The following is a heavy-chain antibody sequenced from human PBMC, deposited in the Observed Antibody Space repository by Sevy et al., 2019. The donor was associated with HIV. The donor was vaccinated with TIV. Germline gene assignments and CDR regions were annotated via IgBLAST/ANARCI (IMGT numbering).Heavy chain of an antibody. Sequence: GGSLGLSCAASGFTFSSHGMHWVRQAPGKGLEWVAVISYDGSYKSYGDSVKGRFTISRDDSKNTLYLQMNSLRPEDTAVYYCARDSGYSINWYPAYWGQGTLVTVSS. D-gene: IGHD6-13*01. CDR3: ARDSGYSINWYPAY. V-gene: IGHV3-30*03. J-gene: IGHJ4*02. CDR2: ISYDGSYK. CDR1: GFTFSSHG.